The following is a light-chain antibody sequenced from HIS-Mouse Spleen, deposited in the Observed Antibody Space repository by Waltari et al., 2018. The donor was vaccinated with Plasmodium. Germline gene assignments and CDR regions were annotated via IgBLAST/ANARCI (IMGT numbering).Light chain of an antibody. V-gene: IGLV2-11*01. J-gene: IGLJ1*01. CDR1: SRAVVGYNY. Sequence: QSALTQPRSVSGSPGQSVTISCTGTSRAVVGYNYVSWYQQHPGKAPKLMIYDVSKRPSGVPDRFSGSKSGNTASLTISGLQAEDEADYYCCSYAGSYTYVFGTGTKVTVL. CDR2: DVS. CDR3: CSYAGSYTYV.